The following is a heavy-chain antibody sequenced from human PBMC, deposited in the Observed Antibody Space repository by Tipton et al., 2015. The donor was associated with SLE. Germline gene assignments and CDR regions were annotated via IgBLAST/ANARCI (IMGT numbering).Heavy chain of an antibody. Sequence: SLRLSCAASGFTFSNYGMSWVRQAPGRGLEWVSSISNTGGSTFYADSVRGRFTISRDNSKDTLHLQMNSLREEDTAVYYCAKVRMGDNWGQGTLVTVSS. CDR2: ISNTGGST. J-gene: IGHJ4*02. D-gene: IGHD1-26*01. CDR3: AKVRMGDN. V-gene: IGHV3-23*01. CDR1: GFTFSNYG.